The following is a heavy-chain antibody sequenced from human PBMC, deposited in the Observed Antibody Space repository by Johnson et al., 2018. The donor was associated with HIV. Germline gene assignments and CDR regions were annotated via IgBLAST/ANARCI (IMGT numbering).Heavy chain of an antibody. CDR3: ARGTLEYSSSSHAFDI. CDR2: ISYAGSNK. V-gene: IGHV3-33*05. J-gene: IGHJ3*02. D-gene: IGHD6-6*01. Sequence: QVQLVESGGGVVQPGRSLRPSCAASGVTFSSYGMHWVRQAPGKGLEWVAVISYAGSNKYHADSVKGRFIITRDNSKNTIYLQMNSLRAGDTAVYYCARGTLEYSSSSHAFDIWGQGTMVTVSS. CDR1: GVTFSSYG.